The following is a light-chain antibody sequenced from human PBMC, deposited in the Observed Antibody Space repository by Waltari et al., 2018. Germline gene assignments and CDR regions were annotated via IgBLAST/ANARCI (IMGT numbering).Light chain of an antibody. V-gene: IGKV4-1*01. CDR2: WAS. Sequence: DIVMTQSPDSLAVSLGERATINCKSSQSVLYSSNNKNYLAWYQQKPGQPPKLLIYWASTREPGVPDRFSGSGSVTDFTLTISSLQAEDGAVYYCQQYYSTPPWTFGQGTKVEIK. CDR3: QQYYSTPPWT. CDR1: QSVLYSSNNKNY. J-gene: IGKJ1*01.